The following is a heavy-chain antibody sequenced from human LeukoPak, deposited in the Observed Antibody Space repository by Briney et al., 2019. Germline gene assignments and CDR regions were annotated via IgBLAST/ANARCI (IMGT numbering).Heavy chain of an antibody. CDR1: GYSISSGYY. D-gene: IGHD7-27*01. CDR2: VSHSGST. Sequence: SETLSLTCTVSGYSISSGYYWGWIRQTPGKGLEWIGSVSHSGSTYYNPSLKSRVTISVDTSKNQFSLSLRSATAADTAVYYCVRDGEESIPSDYWGQGTLVTVSS. J-gene: IGHJ4*02. CDR3: VRDGEESIPSDY. V-gene: IGHV4-38-2*02.